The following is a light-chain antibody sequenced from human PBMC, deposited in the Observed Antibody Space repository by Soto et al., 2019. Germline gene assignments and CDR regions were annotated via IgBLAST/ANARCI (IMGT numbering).Light chain of an antibody. CDR1: QSINRH. CDR3: QQYGSSWT. Sequence: EIVLTQSPATLSLSPGERATLSCRASQSINRHLAWYRQKPGQAPRLLIYDASNRATGIPDRFSGSGSGTDFTLTISRLEPEDFAVYYCQQYGSSWTFGQGTKVDIK. J-gene: IGKJ1*01. V-gene: IGKV3-20*01. CDR2: DAS.